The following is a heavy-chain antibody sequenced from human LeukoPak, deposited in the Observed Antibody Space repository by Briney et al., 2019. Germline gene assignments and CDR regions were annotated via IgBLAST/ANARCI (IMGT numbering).Heavy chain of an antibody. V-gene: IGHV4-59*01. D-gene: IGHD3-22*01. CDR1: GGSISSSY. Sequence: SETLFLTCTVSGGSISSSYWSWIRQPPGKGLEWIGYIYSSGSTNYNPSLKSRVTISVDTSKNQFSLRLSSVTAADTAVYYCARIFTDSGSYYSEYWGQGTLVTVSS. J-gene: IGHJ4*02. CDR3: ARIFTDSGSYYSEY. CDR2: IYSSGST.